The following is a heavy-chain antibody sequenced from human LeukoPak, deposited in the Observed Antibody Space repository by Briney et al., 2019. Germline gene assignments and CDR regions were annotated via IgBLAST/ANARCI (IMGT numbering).Heavy chain of an antibody. J-gene: IGHJ6*03. CDR2: IYYSGST. CDR3: ARERKVGYYGSGRRLRYYYYMDV. CDR1: GGSISSSSYY. Sequence: SETLSLTCTVSGGSISSSSYYWGWIRQPPGKGLEWIGSIYYSGSTYYNPSLKSRVTISVDTSKNQFSLKLSSVTAADTAVYYCARERKVGYYGSGRRLRYYYYMDVWGKGTTVTISS. V-gene: IGHV4-39*07. D-gene: IGHD3-10*01.